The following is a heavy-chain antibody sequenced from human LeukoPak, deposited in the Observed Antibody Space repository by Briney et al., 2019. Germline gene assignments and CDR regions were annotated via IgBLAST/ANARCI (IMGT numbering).Heavy chain of an antibody. V-gene: IGHV3-30*02. D-gene: IGHD2-15*01. CDR2: IRYDGINK. CDR3: ARGIYCSGGSCYYMDV. J-gene: IGHJ6*03. CDR1: GFTFSGFG. Sequence: AGGSLRLSCAASGFTFSGFGMHWVRQAPGKGLEWVTFIRYDGINKYYADSVKGRFTISRDNSKNTLYLQMNSLRAEDTAVYYCARGIYCSGGSCYYMDVWGKGTTVAVSS.